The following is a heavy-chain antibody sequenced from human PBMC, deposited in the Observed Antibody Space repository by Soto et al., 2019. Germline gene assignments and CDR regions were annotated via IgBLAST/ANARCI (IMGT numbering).Heavy chain of an antibody. Sequence: EVQLLESGGGLVQPGGSLRLSCAASGFTFSNYAMNWVRQAPGKGLEWVSVISGSGDSTYYADSVKGRFTISRDSSKNTLYLQMNSLRAEDTAVYYYARRSSSWYFDYWGPGTLVTVSS. CDR3: ARRSSSWYFDY. CDR2: ISGSGDST. D-gene: IGHD6-13*01. V-gene: IGHV3-23*01. J-gene: IGHJ4*02. CDR1: GFTFSNYA.